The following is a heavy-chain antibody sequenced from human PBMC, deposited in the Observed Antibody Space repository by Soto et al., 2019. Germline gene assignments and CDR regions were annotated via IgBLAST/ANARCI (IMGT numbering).Heavy chain of an antibody. CDR2: INADNGNT. Sequence: QVQVVQSGAEVKKPGASVKVSCKASGYTFTTFAMHWVRQAPGQRLEWMGWINADNGNTKYSQKFQGRVTITRDTSASPAYMELSSRRSEDTAVYYCARGPKSGNDFLSYFDYWGQGTLVAVSS. CDR3: ARGPKSGNDFLSYFDY. CDR1: GYTFTTFA. V-gene: IGHV1-3*01. J-gene: IGHJ4*02. D-gene: IGHD1-1*01.